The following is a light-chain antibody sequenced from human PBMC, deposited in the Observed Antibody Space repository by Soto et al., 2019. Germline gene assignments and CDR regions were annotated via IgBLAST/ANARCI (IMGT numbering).Light chain of an antibody. CDR2: AAS. V-gene: IGKV1-39*01. J-gene: IGKJ1*01. CDR3: QQSYSVPRT. CDR1: QSISIY. Sequence: DIQMTQSPSSLSASVGDRVTITCRASQSISIYLNWYQQKPGKAPKLLIYAASRLQSGVPSRFSSSASGTDFTLTSRSLQPEDFAIYYCQQSYSVPRTFGRGTKVEIK.